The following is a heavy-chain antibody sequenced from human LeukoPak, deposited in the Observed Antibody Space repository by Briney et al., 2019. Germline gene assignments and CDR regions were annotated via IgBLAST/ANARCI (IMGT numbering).Heavy chain of an antibody. V-gene: IGHV4-39*07. CDR2: ISSSGNT. Sequence: SETLSLTCIVSGGSTSGGNYYWGWIRQPPGKGLEWIGGISSSGNTYYNPSLKSRITISIDTSKNHFSLKLSSVTAADTAVYYCARAPRYCSSTNCYYYYGMDVWGQGTTVTVSS. J-gene: IGHJ6*02. CDR1: GGSTSGGNYY. D-gene: IGHD2-2*01. CDR3: ARAPRYCSSTNCYYYYGMDV.